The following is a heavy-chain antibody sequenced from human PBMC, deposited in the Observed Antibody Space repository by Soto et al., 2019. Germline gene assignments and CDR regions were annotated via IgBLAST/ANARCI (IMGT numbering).Heavy chain of an antibody. V-gene: IGHV1-46*01. J-gene: IGHJ1*01. CDR3: AREENCSDGVCYSEYFQS. D-gene: IGHD2-15*01. CDR2: VNPSGGST. Sequence: QVQLVQSGAEVKKPGASVKVSCKASGYIFTAYSMHWVRQAPVQGLEWMGVVNPSGGSTNYAQRFQGRITMTRDTSTRTVYMDLKFLTSEDTAVYYCAREENCSDGVCYSEYFQSGGQGTLVTVSS. CDR1: GYIFTAYS.